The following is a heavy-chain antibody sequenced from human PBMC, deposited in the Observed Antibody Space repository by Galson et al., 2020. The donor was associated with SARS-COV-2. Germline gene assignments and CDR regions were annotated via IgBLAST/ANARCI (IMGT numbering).Heavy chain of an antibody. V-gene: IGHV3-53*01. CDR3: VRDRARRLDI. D-gene: IGHD3-10*01. J-gene: IGHJ3*02. CDR2: IYSDGPP. CDR1: GFTVSNTF. Sequence: GGSLRLSCAASGFTVSNTFMTWVRQAPGKGLEWVSVIYSDGPPHYADSVKGRFTISRDNSQNTVHLEMNSLNAEDTAVYYCVRDRARRLDIWGQGTMVTVSS.